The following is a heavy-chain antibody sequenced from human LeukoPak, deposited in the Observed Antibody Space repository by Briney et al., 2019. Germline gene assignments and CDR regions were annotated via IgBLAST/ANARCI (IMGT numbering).Heavy chain of an antibody. CDR3: ARSPVVVTANHAFDV. CDR1: GGSTSGSNYC. D-gene: IGHD2-21*02. Sequence: SETLSLTCIVSGGSTSGSNYCWGWVRQPPGKGLEWLGCIYYSGSTYYNTSRKSRVTLSVDTSKNQFSPKLSSVTAADTAVYYWARSPVVVTANHAFDVWGQGTMVTVSS. V-gene: IGHV4-39*01. CDR2: IYYSGST. J-gene: IGHJ3*01.